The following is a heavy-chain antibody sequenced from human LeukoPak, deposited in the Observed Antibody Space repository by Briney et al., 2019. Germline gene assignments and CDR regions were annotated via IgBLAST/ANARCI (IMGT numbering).Heavy chain of an antibody. Sequence: SVKVSCKASGGTFSSYAISWVRQAPGQGLEWMGGIIPIFGTANYAQKFQGKVTITTDESTSTAYMELSSLRSEDTAVYYCARDRRPYYYDSSGYYYHDAFDIWGQGTMVTVSS. CDR3: ARDRRPYYYDSSGYYYHDAFDI. CDR2: IIPIFGTA. CDR1: GGTFSSYA. J-gene: IGHJ3*02. D-gene: IGHD3-22*01. V-gene: IGHV1-69*05.